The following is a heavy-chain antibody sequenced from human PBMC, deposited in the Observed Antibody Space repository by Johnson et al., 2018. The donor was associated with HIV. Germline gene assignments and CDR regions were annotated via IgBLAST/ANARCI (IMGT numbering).Heavy chain of an antibody. D-gene: IGHD7-27*01. Sequence: VQLVESGGGVVQPGRSLRLSCAASGFTVSSNYMSWVRQAPGQGLEWVSVIYSGGSTYYADSVKGRFTISRDNSKNTLYLQMNSLRAEDTAVYYCAKDLGTGDDAFDIWGQGTMVTVSS. CDR1: GFTVSSNY. J-gene: IGHJ3*02. V-gene: IGHV3-66*01. CDR3: AKDLGTGDDAFDI. CDR2: IYSGGST.